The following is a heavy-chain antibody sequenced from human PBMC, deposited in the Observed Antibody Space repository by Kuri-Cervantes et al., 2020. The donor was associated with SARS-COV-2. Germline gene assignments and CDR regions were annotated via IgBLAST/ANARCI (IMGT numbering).Heavy chain of an antibody. CDR1: GFSLSTSGMC. V-gene: IGHV2-26*01. CDR3: ARIRQYCGGDCYHFFDY. D-gene: IGHD2-21*01. J-gene: IGHJ4*02. Sequence: SGPTLVKPTQTLTLTCTFSGFSLSTSGMCVSWIRQPPGKALEWLAHIFSNDEKSYSTSLKSRLTISKDTSKSQVVLTMTNMDPVDTATYYCARIRQYCGGDCYHFFDYWGQGTLVTVSS. CDR2: IFSNDEK.